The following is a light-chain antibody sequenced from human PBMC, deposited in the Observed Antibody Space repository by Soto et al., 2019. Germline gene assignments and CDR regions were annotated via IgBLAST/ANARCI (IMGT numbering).Light chain of an antibody. CDR1: SSNIGSNT. V-gene: IGLV1-44*01. CDR2: NND. CDR3: AAWDDSLSGVV. J-gene: IGLJ2*01. Sequence: QSVLIQPPSASGTPGQRVTISCVGSSSNIGSNTVNWYQQLPGRAPKLLIYNNDQRPTGVPDRFSGSKSGTSASLAISGLQSEDEADYYCAAWDDSLSGVVFGGGTKLTVL.